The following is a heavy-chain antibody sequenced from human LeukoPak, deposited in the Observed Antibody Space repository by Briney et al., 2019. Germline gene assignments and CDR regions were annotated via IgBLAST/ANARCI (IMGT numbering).Heavy chain of an antibody. CDR1: GGSISSGRYY. D-gene: IGHD3-10*01. Sequence: PSETLSLTCTVSGGSISSGRYYWSWIRQPAGKGLEWIGRVSTTGSTNYNPSLKSRVTISLDTSKNQFSLKLSSVTAADTAVYYCARVRAGSGSYYQTYYFDYWGQGILVTVSS. CDR3: ARVRAGSGSYYQTYYFDY. CDR2: VSTTGST. J-gene: IGHJ4*02. V-gene: IGHV4-61*02.